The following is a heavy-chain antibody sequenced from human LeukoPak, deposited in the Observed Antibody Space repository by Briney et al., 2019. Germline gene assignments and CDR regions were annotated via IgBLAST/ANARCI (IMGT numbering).Heavy chain of an antibody. Sequence: PSETLSLTCAVYGGSFSGYYWSWIRQPPGKGLEWIGEINHSGSTNYNPSLKSRVTISVDTSENQFSLKLSSVTAADTAVYYCARRKWAPTGIDYWGQGTLVTVSS. CDR2: INHSGST. CDR3: ARRKWAPTGIDY. J-gene: IGHJ4*02. CDR1: GGSFSGYY. V-gene: IGHV4-34*01. D-gene: IGHD1-26*01.